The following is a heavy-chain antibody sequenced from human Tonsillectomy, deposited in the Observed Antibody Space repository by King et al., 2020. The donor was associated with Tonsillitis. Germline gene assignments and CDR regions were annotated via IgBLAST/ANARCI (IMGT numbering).Heavy chain of an antibody. V-gene: IGHV4-30-4*07. CDR3: ARDPLTMVRGAKGAFDI. J-gene: IGHJ3*02. D-gene: IGHD3-10*01. Sequence: VQLQESGPGLVKPSQTLSLTCAVSGGSISSGGYSWSWIRQPPGKGLEWIGYIYYSGSTYYNPSLKSRVTISVDTSKNQFSLKLSSVTAADTAVYSCARDPLTMVRGAKGAFDIWGQGTMVTVSS. CDR2: IYYSGST. CDR1: GGSISSGGYS.